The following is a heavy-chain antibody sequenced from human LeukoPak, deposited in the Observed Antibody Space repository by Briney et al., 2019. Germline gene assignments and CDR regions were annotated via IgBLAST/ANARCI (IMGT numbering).Heavy chain of an antibody. V-gene: IGHV3-74*01. CDR3: ARGTAITAGIDF. CDR2: INPEGAST. D-gene: IGHD6-19*01. CDR1: GFAFSTYW. Sequence: GGSLRLSCTASGFAFSTYWVFWVRQAPGKGLVWVSQINPEGASTTYGDPAKGRFTASRDNAKNALHLQMNSLRVDDTAVYYCARGTAITAGIDFWGQGTLVTVSS. J-gene: IGHJ4*02.